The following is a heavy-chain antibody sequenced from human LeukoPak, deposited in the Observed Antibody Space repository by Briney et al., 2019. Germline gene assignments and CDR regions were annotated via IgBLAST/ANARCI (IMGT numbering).Heavy chain of an antibody. CDR2: ISGSGGST. J-gene: IGHJ4*02. CDR3: VKSRESSIWYSLGGY. V-gene: IGHV3-23*01. Sequence: GGSLRLSCAASGFTFSIYAMSWVRQAPGKGLEWVSAISGSGGSTYYTDSVKGRFTISRDNSKNTMSLQMSSLRVEDTAIYYCVKSRESSIWYSLGGYWGQGTGVTVSS. CDR1: GFTFSIYA. D-gene: IGHD6-13*01.